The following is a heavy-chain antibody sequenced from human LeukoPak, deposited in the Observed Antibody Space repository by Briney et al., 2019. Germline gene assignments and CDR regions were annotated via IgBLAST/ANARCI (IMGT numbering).Heavy chain of an antibody. J-gene: IGHJ3*02. V-gene: IGHV3-23*01. D-gene: IGHD2/OR15-2a*01. CDR1: GFTFSSNA. Sequence: GGSLRLSCVASGFTFSSNAMNWVRQVPGKGLEWVSGIGGRGTTTYYADSVKGRFTISRDNSKNTLYLQMNSLRAEDTAVYYCANLLTEYYFPAFDIWGQGTMVTVSS. CDR3: ANLLTEYYFPAFDI. CDR2: IGGRGTTT.